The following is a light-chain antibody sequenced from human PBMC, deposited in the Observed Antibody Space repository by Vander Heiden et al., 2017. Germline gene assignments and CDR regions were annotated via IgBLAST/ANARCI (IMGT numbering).Light chain of an antibody. CDR1: NIGSES. V-gene: IGLV3-21*02. J-gene: IGLJ2*01. Sequence: SYVLTPPPSVSVAPGQTAKITCGGNNIGSESVHWFQQKPGQAPVLVVYDDSDRPSGIPERFSGSNSGNTATLTISRAEAGDEADYYCQVWDSTSDHLVVFGGGTKLTVL. CDR2: DDS. CDR3: QVWDSTSDHLVV.